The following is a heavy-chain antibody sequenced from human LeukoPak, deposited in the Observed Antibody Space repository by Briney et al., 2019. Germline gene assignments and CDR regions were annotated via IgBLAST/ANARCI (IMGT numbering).Heavy chain of an antibody. CDR1: GGSISNYY. CDR2: IYYSGST. J-gene: IGHJ5*02. CDR3: VRPYCGGECQSKNNWFDP. D-gene: IGHD2-21*01. V-gene: IGHV4-59*08. Sequence: SETLSLTCTVSGGSISNYYLSWIRQPPGKGLEWIGYIYYSGSTSYNPSLKSRVTISVDTSKNQVFLKLSSVTAADTAVYYYVRPYCGGECQSKNNWFDPWGQGTLVTVSS.